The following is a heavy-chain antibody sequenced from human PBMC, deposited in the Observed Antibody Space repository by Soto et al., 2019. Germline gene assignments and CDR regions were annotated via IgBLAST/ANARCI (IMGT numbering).Heavy chain of an antibody. CDR1: GGSVSSGSYY. J-gene: IGHJ4*02. CDR3: ARVNPRGYSDY. V-gene: IGHV4-61*01. Sequence: PSETLSLTCTVSGGSVSSGSYYWSWIRQPPGKGLEWIGYIYYSGSTNYNPSLKSRVTISVDTSKNQFSLKLSSVTAADTAVYYCARVNPRGYSDYWGQGTLVTVSS. CDR2: IYYSGST. D-gene: IGHD3-10*01.